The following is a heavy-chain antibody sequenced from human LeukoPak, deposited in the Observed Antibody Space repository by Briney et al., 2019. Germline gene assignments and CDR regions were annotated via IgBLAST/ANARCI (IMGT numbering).Heavy chain of an antibody. V-gene: IGHV3-48*03. D-gene: IGHD3-16*01. CDR2: ISSDASTI. Sequence: GGSLTLTCEVSGFTFSGSEMHWVRQAPGKGLEWVSCISSDASTIYYADSVKGRFTIYRDNAKNSLYLQMNSLRAEDRAVYFCVRGWPVWWGQGTLVTVCS. CDR1: GFTFSGSE. CDR3: VRGWPVW. J-gene: IGHJ4*02.